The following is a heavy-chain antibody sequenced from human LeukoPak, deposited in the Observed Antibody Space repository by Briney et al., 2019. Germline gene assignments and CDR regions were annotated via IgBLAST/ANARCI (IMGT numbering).Heavy chain of an antibody. D-gene: IGHD2-15*01. V-gene: IGHV2-26*01. CDR1: GFSLSNARMG. CDR3: ARMTVVVVAATRGNWFDH. CDR2: IFSNDEK. Sequence: ESGPVLVKPTETLTLTCTVSGFSLSNARMGVSCIRQPPGKVLEWLAHIFSNDEKSYSTSLKSRLTITKDTSKSQVVLTMTNMDPVDTATYYCARMTVVVVAATRGNWFDHWGQGTLVTVSS. J-gene: IGHJ5*02.